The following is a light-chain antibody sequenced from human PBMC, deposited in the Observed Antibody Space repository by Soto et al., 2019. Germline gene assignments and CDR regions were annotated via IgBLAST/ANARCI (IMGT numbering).Light chain of an antibody. V-gene: IGKV3-11*01. Sequence: QYQNTVTSSRRERAKLSWIASQSVSSYLAWYQQKPGQAPRLLIYDASNRATGIPARFCGSAAEAVFTLTMVSLFPEDCATDYCHPSYTTPPLTVGEGTRV. CDR2: DAS. J-gene: IGKJ4*01. CDR1: QSVSSY. CDR3: HPSYTTPPLT.